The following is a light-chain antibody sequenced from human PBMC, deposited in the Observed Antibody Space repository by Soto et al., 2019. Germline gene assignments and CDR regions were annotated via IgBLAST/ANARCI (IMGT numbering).Light chain of an antibody. J-gene: IGKJ2*01. Sequence: DIQMTQSPATLSASVGDRVTITCRASQSISNWLAWYQQKPGKAPQLLIYMASSLESGVPSRFSGSGSGTEFTLTISSLQSEDFALYYCQQYSQWPLYTFGQGTKVDIK. CDR3: QQYSQWPLYT. CDR1: QSISNW. V-gene: IGKV1-5*03. CDR2: MAS.